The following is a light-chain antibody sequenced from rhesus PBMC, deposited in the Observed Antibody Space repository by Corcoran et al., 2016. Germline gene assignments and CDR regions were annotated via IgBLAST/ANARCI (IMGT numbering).Light chain of an antibody. J-gene: IGKJ2*01. Sequence: EIVMTQSPATLPLSPGERATLSCRASQSVSSSLAWYQQKPGQAPKLLIYGESSRATGIPDRFRGSGSGTEFTLTISGLEPEDVGVYYCQQDYSLPHSFGQGTKVEIK. V-gene: IGKV3-42*01. CDR2: GES. CDR3: QQDYSLPHS. CDR1: QSVSSS.